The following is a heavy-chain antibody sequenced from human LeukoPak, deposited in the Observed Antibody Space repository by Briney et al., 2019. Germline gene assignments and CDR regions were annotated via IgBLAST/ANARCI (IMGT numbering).Heavy chain of an antibody. J-gene: IGHJ5*02. V-gene: IGHV4-34*01. CDR2: INHSGST. D-gene: IGHD6-19*01. CDR3: ARVRQQWLVRGNWFDP. CDR1: GFTFSSYS. Sequence: GSLRLSCAASGFTFSSYSMNWIRQPPGKGLEWIGEINHSGSTNYNPSLKSRVTISVDTSKNQFSLKLSSVTAADTAVYYCARVRQQWLVRGNWFDPWGQGTLVTVSS.